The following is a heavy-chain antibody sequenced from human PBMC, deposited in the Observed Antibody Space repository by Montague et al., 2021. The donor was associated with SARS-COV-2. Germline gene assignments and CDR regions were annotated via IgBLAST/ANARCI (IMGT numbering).Heavy chain of an antibody. CDR3: AREGTVPGPRGIYFDD. D-gene: IGHD1-1*01. Sequence: CAISGDSVSSNSAAWNWIRQSPSGGLEWLGRTYYMSKWYTDYAPSVKTRITITPVTSNNQFSLHLNSVTPGDTAEYYCAREGTVPGPRGIYFDDWGQGTLVTVSS. CDR2: TYYMSKWYT. V-gene: IGHV6-1*01. CDR1: GDSVSSNSAA. J-gene: IGHJ4*02.